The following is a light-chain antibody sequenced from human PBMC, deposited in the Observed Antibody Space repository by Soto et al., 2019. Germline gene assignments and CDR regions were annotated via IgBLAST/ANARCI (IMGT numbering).Light chain of an antibody. Sequence: DIQMTQSPSSLSASVGDRVTITCRASQTISTFLNWYQKRPGKAPRLLIYGASTLQSGVPSRFNGSASATEFTLTIGSLQLEDFAIYSCQQGFSYPWTFGQGTKVEIK. CDR3: QQGFSYPWT. V-gene: IGKV1-39*01. CDR2: GAS. CDR1: QTISTF. J-gene: IGKJ1*01.